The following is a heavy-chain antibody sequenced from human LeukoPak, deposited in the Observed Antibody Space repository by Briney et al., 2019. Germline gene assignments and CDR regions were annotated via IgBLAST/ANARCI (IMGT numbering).Heavy chain of an antibody. CDR1: GGSINSGGYS. Sequence: SQTLSLTCAVSGGSINSGGYSWTWIRQPPGKGLEWIGYIYHSGSTYYNPSLQSRVTISKDRSKTQFSLKLNSVTAADTAVYYCASYNWNYKGIDCWGQGTLVTVSS. CDR3: ASYNWNYKGIDC. V-gene: IGHV4-30-2*01. J-gene: IGHJ4*02. D-gene: IGHD1-7*01. CDR2: IYHSGST.